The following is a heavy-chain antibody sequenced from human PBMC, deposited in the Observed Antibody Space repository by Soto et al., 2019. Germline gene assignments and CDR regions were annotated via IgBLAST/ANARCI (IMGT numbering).Heavy chain of an antibody. Sequence: PGESLKIPCKASGYYFTNYWIGRVRQMPGKGLEWMGIIFPDDSETKYSPSFQGQVTISADKSDSTAYLQWSSLKASDTAMYYCGRWGYYDIFTGAAFDFLGHGTMVTVSS. CDR2: IFPDDSET. J-gene: IGHJ3*01. V-gene: IGHV5-51*01. CDR1: GYYFTNYW. D-gene: IGHD3-9*01. CDR3: GRWGYYDIFTGAAFDF.